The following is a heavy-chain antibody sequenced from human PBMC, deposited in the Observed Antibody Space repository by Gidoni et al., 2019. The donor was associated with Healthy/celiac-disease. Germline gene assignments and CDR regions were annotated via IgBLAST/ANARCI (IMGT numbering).Heavy chain of an antibody. CDR2: KKQDGREK. Sequence: EVQLVESGGGLVQPGGSLRLSCAASGFTFSSYWLSWVRQAPGKGLEGVANKKQDGREKYYVDSVKGRFTISRDNAKNSLYLQMNSLRAEDTAVYYCARDLRVTTNYYYYYGMDVWGQGTTVTVSS. V-gene: IGHV3-7*01. J-gene: IGHJ6*02. CDR1: GFTFSSYW. CDR3: ARDLRVTTNYYYYYGMDV. D-gene: IGHD4-17*01.